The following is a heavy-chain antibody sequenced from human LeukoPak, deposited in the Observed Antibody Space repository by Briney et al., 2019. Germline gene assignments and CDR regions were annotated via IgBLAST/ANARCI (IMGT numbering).Heavy chain of an antibody. CDR1: GFTFSTSA. V-gene: IGHV3-23*01. J-gene: IGHJ1*01. CDR2: IGGSGVTK. D-gene: IGHD3-3*01. Sequence: GGSLRLSCAASGFTFSTSAMTWVRQAPGKGLEWVSTIGGSGVTKFYADSVAGRFTISRDNSNNALFLQMNNLRAEDTAVYYCARAEWSAGAEYFQHWGQGTLVTVSS. CDR3: ARAEWSAGAEYFQH.